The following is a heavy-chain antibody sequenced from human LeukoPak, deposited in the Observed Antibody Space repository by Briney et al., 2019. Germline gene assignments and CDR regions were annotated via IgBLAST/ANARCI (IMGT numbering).Heavy chain of an antibody. J-gene: IGHJ5*02. CDR2: IYYSGST. V-gene: IGHV4-59*01. D-gene: IGHD6-13*01. Sequence: SETLSLTCTVSGGSISSYYWSWIRQPPGKGLEWIGYIYYSGSTNYNPSLESRVTISVDTSKNQFSLKLSSVTAADTAVYYCASGTGIPNWFDPWGQGTLVTVSS. CDR3: ASGTGIPNWFDP. CDR1: GGSISSYY.